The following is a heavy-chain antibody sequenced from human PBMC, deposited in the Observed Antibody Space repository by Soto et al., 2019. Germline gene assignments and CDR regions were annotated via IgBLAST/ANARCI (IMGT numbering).Heavy chain of an antibody. J-gene: IGHJ4*02. D-gene: IGHD2-15*01. CDR3: AKDRTIRGACSY. CDR1: GFTFSSYA. V-gene: IGHV3-23*01. Sequence: EVQLLESGGGLVQPGGSLRLSCAASGFTFSSYAMSWVRQAPGKGLEWVSDISGSGGSTYYADSVKGRFTISRDNSKNPRYLQMNSLRAEDTAVYYCAKDRTIRGACSYWGQGTLVTVSS. CDR2: ISGSGGST.